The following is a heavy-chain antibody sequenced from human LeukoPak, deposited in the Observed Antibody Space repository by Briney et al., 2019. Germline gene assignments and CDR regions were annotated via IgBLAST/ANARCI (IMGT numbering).Heavy chain of an antibody. CDR1: GFTLPGHA. Sequence: AGGSLRLSCAASGFTLPGHAMTWLRKAPGKGLEWVSIICGRDDRTYYADFVKGRFTISRDTSKNILYLQMNNLRAEDTAVYYCAKDPDPLYDLWSGYKWGQGTLVTVSS. D-gene: IGHD3-3*01. CDR3: AKDPDPLYDLWSGYK. V-gene: IGHV3-23*01. CDR2: ICGRDDRT. J-gene: IGHJ4*02.